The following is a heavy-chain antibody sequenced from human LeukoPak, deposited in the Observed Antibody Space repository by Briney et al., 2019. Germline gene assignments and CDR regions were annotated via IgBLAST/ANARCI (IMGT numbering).Heavy chain of an antibody. CDR3: AKDVGSGGSCYGY. CDR1: GFTFISYA. D-gene: IGHD2-15*01. CDR2: ISGSGGST. V-gene: IGHV3-23*01. Sequence: GSLLLSCAASGFTFISYAMSWVRQAPGKGLEWVSAISGSGGSTYYADSVKGRFTISRDNSKNTLYLQMNSLRAEDTAVYYCAKDVGSGGSCYGYWGQGTLVTVSS. J-gene: IGHJ4*02.